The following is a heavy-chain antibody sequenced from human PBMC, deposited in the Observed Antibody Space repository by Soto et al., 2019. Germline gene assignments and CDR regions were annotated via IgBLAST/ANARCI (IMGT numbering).Heavy chain of an antibody. V-gene: IGHV3-30-3*01. CDR1: GFTFSSYA. J-gene: IGHJ3*02. Sequence: GGSLGLSCAASGFTFSSYAMHWVRQAPGKGLEWVAVISYDGSNKYYADSVKGRFTISRDNSKNTLYLQMNSLRAEDTAVYYCARDPPYYYDSSGYYGDAFDIWGQGTMVTVSS. CDR2: ISYDGSNK. D-gene: IGHD3-22*01. CDR3: ARDPPYYYDSSGYYGDAFDI.